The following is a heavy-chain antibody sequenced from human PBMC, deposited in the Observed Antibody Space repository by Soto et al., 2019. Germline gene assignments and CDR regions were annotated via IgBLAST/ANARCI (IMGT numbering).Heavy chain of an antibody. CDR3: ARKLREYYDSSGSDY. V-gene: IGHV1-18*04. D-gene: IGHD3-22*01. CDR2: ISAYNGNT. CDR1: GYTFTSYG. J-gene: IGHJ4*01. Sequence: DAVKISCKASGYTFTSYGISWVRQAPGQGLEWMGWISAYNGNTNYAQKLQGRVTTTTDTSTSTAYMELRSLRSDDTAVYYCARKLREYYDSSGSDYRGHRPLVP.